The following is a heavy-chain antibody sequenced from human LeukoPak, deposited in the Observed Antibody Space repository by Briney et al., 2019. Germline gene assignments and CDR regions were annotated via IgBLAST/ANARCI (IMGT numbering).Heavy chain of an antibody. V-gene: IGHV3-64D*06. Sequence: GGSLRLSCSASGFTFSRYAMHWVRQAPGKGLEYVSAISSNGGSTYYADSVKGRFTISRDNPKNTLYLQMSSLRAEDTAVYYCVKDGSGSYYTYYFDYWGQGTLVTVSS. CDR3: VKDGSGSYYTYYFDY. D-gene: IGHD3-10*01. CDR2: ISSNGGST. J-gene: IGHJ4*02. CDR1: GFTFSRYA.